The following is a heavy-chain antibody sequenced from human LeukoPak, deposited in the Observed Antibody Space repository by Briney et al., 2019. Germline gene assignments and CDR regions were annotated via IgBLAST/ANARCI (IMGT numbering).Heavy chain of an antibody. V-gene: IGHV3-23*01. Sequence: GGSLRLSCAASKFTFSSYAMSWVRQAPGKGLEWVSTISGNGGTTSYADSVKGRFTISRDNSKNTLYLQMNTLRGEDTAVYYCAKGQTSGWYTDFDYWGQGTLVTVSS. CDR1: KFTFSSYA. CDR3: AKGQTSGWYTDFDY. D-gene: IGHD6-19*01. CDR2: ISGNGGTT. J-gene: IGHJ4*01.